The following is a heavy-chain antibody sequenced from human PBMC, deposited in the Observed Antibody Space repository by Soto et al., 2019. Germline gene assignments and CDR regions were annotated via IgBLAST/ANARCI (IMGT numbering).Heavy chain of an antibody. D-gene: IGHD1-1*01. V-gene: IGHV4-31*03. CDR3: ARERLERDLYYFDY. CDR2: IYYSGST. Sequence: SETLSLTCTVSGGSISSGGYYWSWIRQHPGKGLEWIGYIYYSGSTYYNPSLKSRVTISVDTSKNQFSLKLSSVTAADTAVYYCARERLERDLYYFDYWAQGTLVTVSS. CDR1: GGSISSGGYY. J-gene: IGHJ4*02.